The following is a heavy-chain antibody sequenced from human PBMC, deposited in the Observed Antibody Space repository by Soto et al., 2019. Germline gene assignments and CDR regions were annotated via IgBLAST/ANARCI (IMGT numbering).Heavy chain of an antibody. Sequence: PGGSLRLSCSASGFTFEDFAVLWVRRVPGKGLEWVAGNRWNGEAVGYAASVKGRCTSSRDNAKKLLFLQMNSLRVDDTALYYCVKDGEAASPGWFDTWGKGP. D-gene: IGHD6-6*01. CDR2: NRWNGEAV. J-gene: IGHJ5*02. CDR3: VKDGEAASPGWFDT. CDR1: GFTFEDFA. V-gene: IGHV3-9*01.